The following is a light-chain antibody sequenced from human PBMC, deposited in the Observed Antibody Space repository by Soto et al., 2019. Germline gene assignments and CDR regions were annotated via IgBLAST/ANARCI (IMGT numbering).Light chain of an antibody. CDR2: EVS. V-gene: IGLV2-14*01. J-gene: IGLJ2*01. Sequence: QSALTQPASVSGSPGQSIIISCTGTSSDVGTYNYVSWYQQHPGKAPKLMIYEVSNRPSGVSNRFSGSKSGNTASLTISGLQAEDESDYYCSSYTNNNTVVFGGGTKVTVL. CDR1: SSDVGTYNY. CDR3: SSYTNNNTVV.